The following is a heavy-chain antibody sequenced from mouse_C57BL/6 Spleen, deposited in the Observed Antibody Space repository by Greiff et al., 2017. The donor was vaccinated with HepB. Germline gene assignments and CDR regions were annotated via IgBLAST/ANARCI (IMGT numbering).Heavy chain of an antibody. CDR1: GFTFSSYG. V-gene: IGHV5-6*02. J-gene: IGHJ2*01. D-gene: IGHD2-3*01. Sequence: EVKLVESGGDLVKPGGSLKLSCAASGFTFSSYGMSWVRQTPDKRLEWVATISSGGSYTYYPDSVKGRFTISRDNAKNTLYLQMSSLKSEDTAMYYCARDGYSSNFDYWGQGTTLTVSS. CDR2: ISSGGSYT. CDR3: ARDGYSSNFDY.